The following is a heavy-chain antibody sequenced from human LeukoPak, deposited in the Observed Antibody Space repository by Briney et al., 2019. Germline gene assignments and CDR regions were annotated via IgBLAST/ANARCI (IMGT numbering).Heavy chain of an antibody. J-gene: IGHJ4*01. D-gene: IGHD3-3*01. CDR3: ARSFGVLIIDN. CDR2: ISSSSSYI. Sequence: GGSVRLSCAASGFTFSSYSMNWVRQAPGKGLGWVSSISSSSSYIYYADSVKGRFTISRDNAKNSLYLQMNSLRAEDTPLYYSARSFGVLIIDNWGDRTPVSVSS. CDR1: GFTFSSYS. V-gene: IGHV3-21*01.